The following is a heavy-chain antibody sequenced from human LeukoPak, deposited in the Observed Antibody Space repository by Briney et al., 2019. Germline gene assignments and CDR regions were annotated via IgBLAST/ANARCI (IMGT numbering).Heavy chain of an antibody. V-gene: IGHV3-9*01. Sequence: LAGGSLRLSCAASGFTFDDYAMHWVRQAPGKGLEWVSGISWNSGSIGYADSVKGRFTISRDNAKNSLYLQMNSLRAEDTAVYYCARSSSGYDTKYYYYYYYMDVWGKGTTVAVSS. CDR1: GFTFDDYA. CDR3: ARSSSGYDTKYYYYYYYMDV. J-gene: IGHJ6*03. CDR2: ISWNSGSI. D-gene: IGHD5-12*01.